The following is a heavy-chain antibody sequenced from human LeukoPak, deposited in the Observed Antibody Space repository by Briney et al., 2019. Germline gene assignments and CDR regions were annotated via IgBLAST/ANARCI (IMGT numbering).Heavy chain of an antibody. CDR3: ARQWLVNG. CDR2: ISESGGTT. Sequence: GGSLRLSCAGSGFTFNNYAMNWVRPAPGKGLEWVSSISESGGTTDYADSVKGRFTISRDNSKNTLYLQMNSLRAEDTAVYYCARQWLVNGWGQGTLVTVSS. CDR1: GFTFNNYA. J-gene: IGHJ4*02. V-gene: IGHV3-23*01. D-gene: IGHD6-19*01.